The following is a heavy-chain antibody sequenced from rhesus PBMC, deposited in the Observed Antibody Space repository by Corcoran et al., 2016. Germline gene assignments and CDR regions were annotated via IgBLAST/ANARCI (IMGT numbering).Heavy chain of an antibody. CDR2: IEKKVNGGTP. CDR1: GFTFSDYY. V-gene: IGHV3S22*01. Sequence: EVQLVESGGGLVQPGGSLRLSCAASGFTFSDYYISWVRQAPGKGPEWVGFIEKKVNGGTPEYAASVKGRFTISRDDSKSVASLEMNSLKTEDTAVYYCSKKSPGAGFGLDSWGQGVVVTVSS. CDR3: SKKSPGAGFGLDS. J-gene: IGHJ6*01.